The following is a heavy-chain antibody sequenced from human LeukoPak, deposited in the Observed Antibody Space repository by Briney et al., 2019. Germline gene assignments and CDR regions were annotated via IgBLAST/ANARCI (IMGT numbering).Heavy chain of an antibody. V-gene: IGHV1-46*01. D-gene: IGHD6-25*01. J-gene: IGHJ6*03. Sequence: GASVKVSCKASGYTFTGYYMHWVRQAPGQGLEWMGWINPSGGSTGYAQKFQGRVTMTRDTSTSTVYMELNSLRSDDTAVYHCARALPHVRSGYYYYYMDVWGKGTTVTISS. CDR1: GYTFTGYY. CDR3: ARALPHVRSGYYYYYMDV. CDR2: INPSGGST.